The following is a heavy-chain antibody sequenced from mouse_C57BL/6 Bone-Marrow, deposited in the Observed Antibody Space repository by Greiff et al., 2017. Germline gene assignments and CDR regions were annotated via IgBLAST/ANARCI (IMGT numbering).Heavy chain of an antibody. CDR1: GFTFSSYG. J-gene: IGHJ4*01. V-gene: IGHV5-6*02. Sequence: EVMLVESGGDLVKPGGSLKLSCAASGFTFSSYGMSWVRQTPDKRLEWVATISSGGSYTYYPDSVKGRFTISRDNAKNTLYLQMSSLKSEDTAMYYCARRDYAMDYWGQGTSVTVSS. CDR3: ARRDYAMDY. CDR2: ISSGGSYT.